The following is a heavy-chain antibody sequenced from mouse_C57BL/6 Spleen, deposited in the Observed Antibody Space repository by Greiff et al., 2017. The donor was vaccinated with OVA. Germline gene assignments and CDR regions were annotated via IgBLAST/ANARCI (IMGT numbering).Heavy chain of an antibody. J-gene: IGHJ4*01. CDR2: FYPGSGSI. D-gene: IGHD1-1*01. V-gene: IGHV1-62-2*01. CDR3: ARHEVPSCYYGSRDYAMGY. Sequence: QVQLQQSGAELVKPGASVKLSCKASGYTFTEYTIHWVKQRSGQGLEWIGWFYPGSGSIKYNEKFKDKATLTADKSSSTVYMELSRLTSEDSAVYFYARHEVPSCYYGSRDYAMGYWGQGTSVTVSS. CDR1: GYTFTEYT.